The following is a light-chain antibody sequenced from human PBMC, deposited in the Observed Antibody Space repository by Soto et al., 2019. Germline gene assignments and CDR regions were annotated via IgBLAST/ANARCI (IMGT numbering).Light chain of an antibody. CDR2: GAS. CDR1: QSVSGSY. V-gene: IGKV3-20*01. Sequence: EIVLTQSPGTLSLSPGERATLSCRASQSVSGSYLAWYQQKPGQAPRLLIYGASSRATGIPDRFSGSGSGTDFTLTISRLEPEDFAVYYCQQYGSSPLTFDQGTKVEIK. CDR3: QQYGSSPLT. J-gene: IGKJ1*01.